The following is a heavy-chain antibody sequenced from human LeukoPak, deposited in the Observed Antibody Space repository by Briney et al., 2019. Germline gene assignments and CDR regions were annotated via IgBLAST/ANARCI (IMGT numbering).Heavy chain of an antibody. V-gene: IGHV4-39*07. J-gene: IGHJ2*01. CDR2: IYYSGNT. CDR1: GVSISSSNSY. Sequence: SETLSLTCTVSGVSISSSNSYWGWIRQPPGKGLEWIGSIYYSGNTYYNASLKSQVSISIDTSKNQFSLKLSSVTAADTAVYYCARDPYDFWSGYSYWYFDLWGRGTLVTVSS. CDR3: ARDPYDFWSGYSYWYFDL. D-gene: IGHD3-3*01.